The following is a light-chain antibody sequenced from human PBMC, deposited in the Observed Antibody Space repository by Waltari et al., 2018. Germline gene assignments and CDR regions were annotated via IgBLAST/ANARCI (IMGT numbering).Light chain of an antibody. J-gene: IGLJ3*02. CDR3: VLYMGSGIWV. Sequence: QTVVTQEPSFSVSPGGTVTLTCGLSSGSVSTSYYPRWYQQTPGQAPRTPTYRPNPRPSGVPDRFSGSILGNKAALTITGAQADDESDYYCVLYMGSGIWVFGGGTKLTVL. CDR1: SGSVSTSYY. CDR2: RPN. V-gene: IGLV8-61*01.